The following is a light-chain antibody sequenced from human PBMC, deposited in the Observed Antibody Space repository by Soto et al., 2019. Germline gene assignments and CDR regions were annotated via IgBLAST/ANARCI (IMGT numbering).Light chain of an antibody. CDR1: SSDIGFYNY. V-gene: IGLV2-14*01. J-gene: IGLJ2*01. CDR2: EVS. CDR3: NSHSKTNTPC. Sequence: QSALTQPASVSGSPGQSITISCTGTSSDIGFYNYVSWYQQHPGKATKLIIYEVSNRPSGFSDSFSGSKSGNTASLTISGLQAEDEADYYCNSHSKTNTPCLGGGPKLTVL.